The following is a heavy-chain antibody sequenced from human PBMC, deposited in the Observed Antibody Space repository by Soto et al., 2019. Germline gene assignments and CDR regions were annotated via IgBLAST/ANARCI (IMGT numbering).Heavy chain of an antibody. CDR1: GGSISSGGYY. CDR2: IYYSGST. J-gene: IGHJ5*02. V-gene: IGHV4-31*03. CDR3: ARERADYGGNQNWLDP. D-gene: IGHD4-17*01. Sequence: SETLSLTCTASGGSISSGGYYWSWIRQHPGKGLEWIGYIYYSGSTYYNPSLKSRVTISVDTSKNQFSLKLSSVTAADTAVYYCARERADYGGNQNWLDPWGQGTLVTAPQ.